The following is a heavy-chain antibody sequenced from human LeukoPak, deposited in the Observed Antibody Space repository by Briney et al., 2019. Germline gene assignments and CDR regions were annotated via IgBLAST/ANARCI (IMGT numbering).Heavy chain of an antibody. CDR1: GFTFTDYY. CDR2: ISSSGSPL. V-gene: IGHV3-11*01. CDR3: ARERYCSGGSCYDAFDI. D-gene: IGHD2-15*01. J-gene: IGHJ3*02. Sequence: GGSLRLSCAASGFTFTDYYMSWVRQAPGRGLEWVSYISSSGSPLYYGDSVKGRFTISRDNAKNSLYLQMNSLRAEGTAVYYCARERYCSGGSCYDAFDIWGQGTMVTVSS.